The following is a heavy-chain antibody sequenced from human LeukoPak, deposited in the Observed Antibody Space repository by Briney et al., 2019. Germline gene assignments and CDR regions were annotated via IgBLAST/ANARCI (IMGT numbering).Heavy chain of an antibody. Sequence: ASVKVSCKASGYTFVSYGITWVRQAPGQGLEWMGWISVYNGDTKYAQNLQGRVTLTTDTSTSTAYMELRSLRSDDTAVYYCVRGGGFNSGFEYWGQGTLVIVSS. V-gene: IGHV1-18*04. D-gene: IGHD3-10*01. CDR3: VRGGGFNSGFEY. J-gene: IGHJ4*02. CDR2: ISVYNGDT. CDR1: GYTFVSYG.